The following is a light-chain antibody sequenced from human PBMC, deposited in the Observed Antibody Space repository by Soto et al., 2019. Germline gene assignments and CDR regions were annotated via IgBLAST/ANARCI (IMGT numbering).Light chain of an antibody. Sequence: DIQLTQPPSSLSASVGDRVTITCRASQSVTTYLNWYQQKPGKAPKLLISAASSLRDGVPSRFSGSGSGTVFTLTINSLHPEDFATYYCQQSFSDPPLSFGGGTRVEVK. CDR3: QQSFSDPPLS. CDR1: QSVTTY. J-gene: IGKJ4*01. CDR2: AAS. V-gene: IGKV1-39*01.